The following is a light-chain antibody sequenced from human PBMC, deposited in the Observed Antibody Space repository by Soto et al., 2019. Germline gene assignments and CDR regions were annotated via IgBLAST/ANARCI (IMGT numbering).Light chain of an antibody. V-gene: IGKV3D-20*02. J-gene: IGKJ1*01. CDR2: GAS. Sequence: EMVLTHSPGTLVLSASHRSTLSFSSIQSIRSNYLAWYQQKPGQAPRFLIYGASSRATGIPDRFSGSGSGTDFTLTISSLEPEDFALYYCQQGTDWPPGTFGQGTKVDI. CDR3: QQGTDWPPGT. CDR1: QSIRSNY.